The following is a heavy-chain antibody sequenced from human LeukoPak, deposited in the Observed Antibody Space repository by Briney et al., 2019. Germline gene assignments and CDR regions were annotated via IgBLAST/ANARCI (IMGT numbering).Heavy chain of an antibody. CDR1: GFTFSSYG. Sequence: GGSLRLSCAASGFTFSSYGMHWVRQAPGKGLEWVAFIRYDGSNKYYADSAKGRLTISRDNSKNTLYLQMNSLRAEDSAVYYCAKNTKPTLVTPDFWGQGTLVTVSS. D-gene: IGHD4-23*01. J-gene: IGHJ4*02. CDR3: AKNTKPTLVTPDF. V-gene: IGHV3-30*02. CDR2: IRYDGSNK.